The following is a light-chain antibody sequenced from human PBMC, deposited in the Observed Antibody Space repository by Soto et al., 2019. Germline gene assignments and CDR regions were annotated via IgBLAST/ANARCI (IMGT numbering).Light chain of an antibody. CDR3: QQRSSWPRT. J-gene: IGKJ2*01. CDR2: DAS. Sequence: EIVLTQSPATLSLSPGERATLSCRASQSVSSYLAWYQQKPGQTPRLLIYDASNRATGIPARFSGSGSGTEFNITISSLEPEDFAVYYCQQRSSWPRTFGQGTKLEIK. CDR1: QSVSSY. V-gene: IGKV3-11*01.